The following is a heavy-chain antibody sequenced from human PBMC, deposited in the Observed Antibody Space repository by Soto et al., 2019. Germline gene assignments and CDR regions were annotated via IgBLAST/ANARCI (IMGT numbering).Heavy chain of an antibody. J-gene: IGHJ4*02. CDR1: GITFRNHA. D-gene: IGHD1-26*01. V-gene: IGHV3-23*01. Sequence: EVQLLQSGGGLVHPGGSLRLSCAASGITFRNHAMTWVRQAPGKGLEWVSSISEGGGVTYYADSVKGRFTISRDNTKNTLDLQMNGLRADDTAVYYCVPGSSGAVGEDHWGQGTLVTVTS. CDR2: ISEGGGVT. CDR3: VPGSSGAVGEDH.